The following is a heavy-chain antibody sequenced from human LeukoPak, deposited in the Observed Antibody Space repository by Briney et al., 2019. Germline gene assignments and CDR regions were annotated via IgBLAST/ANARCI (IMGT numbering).Heavy chain of an antibody. D-gene: IGHD4-17*01. V-gene: IGHV1-8*01. CDR2: MNPNSGNT. CDR1: GYTFTSYD. J-gene: IGHJ4*02. CDR3: ARGVDYGDYADY. Sequence: ASVKVSCEASGYTFTSYDINWVRQATGQGLEWMGWMNPNSGNTGYAQKFQGRVTMTRNTSISTAYMELSSLRSEDTAVYYCARGVDYGDYADYWGQGTLVTVSS.